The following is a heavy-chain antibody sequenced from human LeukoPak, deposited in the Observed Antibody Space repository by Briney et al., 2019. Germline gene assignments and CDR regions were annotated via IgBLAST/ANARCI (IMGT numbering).Heavy chain of an antibody. Sequence: GGSLRLSCAASGFSFCSYGMHWVRQAPGKGLEWVAVIWHDGTNKYYADSVKGRFTISRDNSKNTLFLQMNSLRAEDTAVYYCARDGLSNNWYEFDYWGQGALVTVSS. D-gene: IGHD1-1*01. V-gene: IGHV3-33*01. CDR3: ARDGLSNNWYEFDY. J-gene: IGHJ4*02. CDR1: GFSFCSYG. CDR2: IWHDGTNK.